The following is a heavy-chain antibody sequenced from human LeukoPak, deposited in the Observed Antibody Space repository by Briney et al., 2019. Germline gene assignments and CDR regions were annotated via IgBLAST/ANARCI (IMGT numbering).Heavy chain of an antibody. V-gene: IGHV4-4*02. J-gene: IGHJ6*04. CDR2: IYHSGST. Sequence: SETLSLTCAVSGGSISSRNWWSWVRQPPGKGLEWIGEIYHSGSTNYNPSLKSRVTISVDKSKNQFSLKLSSVTAADTAVYYCARVPMVRGVIEGMDVWGKGTTVTVSS. D-gene: IGHD3-10*01. CDR1: GGSISSRNW. CDR3: ARVPMVRGVIEGMDV.